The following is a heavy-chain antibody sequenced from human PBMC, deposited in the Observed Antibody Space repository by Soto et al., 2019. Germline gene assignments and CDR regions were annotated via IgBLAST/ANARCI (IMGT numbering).Heavy chain of an antibody. CDR3: ARDEKNWAKFDY. J-gene: IGHJ4*02. Sequence: QVPLVQSGPEVKRPGASVKVSCKAFGYTFLKYGISWVRLAPGQRPEWMGWISATGVPNYAQRHQGRFTMTVDTSSSTAFMELKSLTSDDTAIYYCARDEKNWAKFDYWGQGTLVTVSS. V-gene: IGHV1-18*01. D-gene: IGHD3-16*01. CDR2: ISATGVP. CDR1: GYTFLKYG.